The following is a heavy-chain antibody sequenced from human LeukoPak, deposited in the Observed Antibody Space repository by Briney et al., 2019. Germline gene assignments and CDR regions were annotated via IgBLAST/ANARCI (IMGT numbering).Heavy chain of an antibody. D-gene: IGHD3-10*01. CDR3: ARDEGNYYGMAFDF. CDR1: GASTSNDY. Sequence: SETLSLTCTVSGASTSNDYWNWIRQSPEKGLEWIGYVSSRGATNYNPSLRSRVTISGDTSKNQFSLRLTSVSAADTAMYFCARDEGNYYGMAFDFWGQGILVTVSS. J-gene: IGHJ4*02. V-gene: IGHV4-59*01. CDR2: VSSRGAT.